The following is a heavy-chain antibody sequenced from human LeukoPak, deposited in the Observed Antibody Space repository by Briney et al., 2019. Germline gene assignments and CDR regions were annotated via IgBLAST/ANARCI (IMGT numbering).Heavy chain of an antibody. CDR3: ASSYSSGWYWFDP. D-gene: IGHD6-19*01. CDR2: IYYSGST. CDR1: GGSVGSGSYY. V-gene: IGHV4-61*01. J-gene: IGHJ5*02. Sequence: PSETLSLTCTVSGGSVGSGSYYWSWIRQPPGKGLEWIGYIYYSGSTNYNPSLKSRVTISVDTSKNQFSLKLSSVTAADTAVYYCASSYSSGWYWFDPWGQGTLVTVSS.